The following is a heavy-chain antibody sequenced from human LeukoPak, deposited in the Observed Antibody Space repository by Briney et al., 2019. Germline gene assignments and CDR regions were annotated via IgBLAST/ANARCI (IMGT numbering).Heavy chain of an antibody. CDR1: GFSFSNYG. J-gene: IGHJ4*02. CDR2: IWFDGTDE. D-gene: IGHD1-26*01. Sequence: PGKSLRLSCAASGFSFSNYGIHWVRQAPGKGLEWVAAIWFDGTDEFYADSVKGRFTISRDNSKNTLYLQMNSLGVDDTAVYYCARDSSGGHYYFDYWGQGTLVTVSP. CDR3: ARDSSGGHYYFDY. V-gene: IGHV3-33*08.